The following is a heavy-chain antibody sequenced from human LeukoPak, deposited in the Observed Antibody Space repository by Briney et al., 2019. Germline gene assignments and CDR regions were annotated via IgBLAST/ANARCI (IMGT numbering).Heavy chain of an antibody. CDR3: ARDLSGDYYFDY. CDR1: GFTFSSYS. CDR2: ISSSSSYI. J-gene: IGHJ4*02. V-gene: IGHV3-21*01. Sequence: GGSLRLSXAASGFTFSSYSMNWVRQAPGKGLEWVSSISSSSSYIYYADSVKGRFTISRDNAKNSLYLQMNSLRAEDTAVYYCARDLSGDYYFDYWGQGTLVTVSS. D-gene: IGHD4-17*01.